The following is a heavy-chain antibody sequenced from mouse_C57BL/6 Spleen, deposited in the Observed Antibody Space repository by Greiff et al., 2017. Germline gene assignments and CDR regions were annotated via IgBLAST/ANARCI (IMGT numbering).Heavy chain of an antibody. V-gene: IGHV1-52*01. CDR3: ALIYYDYDGAY. D-gene: IGHD2-4*01. CDR1: GYTFTSYW. CDR2: IDPSDSET. Sequence: VQLQQPGAELVRPGSSVKLSCKASGYTFTSYWLHWVKQRPIQGLEWIGNIDPSDSETHYNQKFKDKATLTVDKSSSTDYMQLSSLTSEDSAVYYCALIYYDYDGAYWGQGTLVTVSA. J-gene: IGHJ3*01.